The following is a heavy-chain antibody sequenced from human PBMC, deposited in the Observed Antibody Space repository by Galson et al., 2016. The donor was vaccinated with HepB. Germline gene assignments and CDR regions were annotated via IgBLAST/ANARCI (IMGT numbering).Heavy chain of an antibody. V-gene: IGHV3-23*01. CDR2: VSHSGASK. J-gene: IGHJ4*02. CDR3: AKLPDYGGNSHLDY. D-gene: IGHD4-23*01. Sequence: SLRLSCAASGFTFDNYAMTWVRQAPGKGLEWVSLVSHSGASKYYADSVKGRTTISRDNSKNTLYLQMNSLRADDTAVYYCAKLPDYGGNSHLDYWGQGTLVTVSS. CDR1: GFTFDNYA.